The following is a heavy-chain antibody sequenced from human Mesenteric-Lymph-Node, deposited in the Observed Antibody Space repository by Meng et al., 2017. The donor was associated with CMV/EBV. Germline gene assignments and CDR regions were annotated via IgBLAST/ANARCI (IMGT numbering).Heavy chain of an antibody. CDR1: GGTISRYP. V-gene: IGHV1-69*05. CDR3: ATSGCSSRSCYYSDWFDP. CDR2: ISPMFGTT. J-gene: IGHJ5*02. D-gene: IGHD2-2*01. Sequence: SVKVSCKASGGTISRYPVRWVRQAPGQGLEWMGGISPMFGTTNYAQKLQDRITITTDESMSRANMELSSLRSEDTALDYCATSGCSSRSCYYSDWFDPWGRGTLVTVSS.